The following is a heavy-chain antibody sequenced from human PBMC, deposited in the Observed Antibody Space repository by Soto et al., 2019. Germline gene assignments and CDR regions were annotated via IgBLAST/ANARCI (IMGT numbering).Heavy chain of an antibody. CDR1: GYTLTTCY. CDR3: ARDRYCSGGSCYSGAFDI. D-gene: IGHD2-15*01. J-gene: IGHJ3*02. Sequence: ASVKVSCKASGYTLTTCYMHWVRQAPGQRLEWMGWINAGNGNTKYSQKFQGRVTITRDTSASTAYMELSSLRSEDTAVYYCARDRYCSGGSCYSGAFDIWGQGTMVTVS. CDR2: INAGNGNT. V-gene: IGHV1-3*01.